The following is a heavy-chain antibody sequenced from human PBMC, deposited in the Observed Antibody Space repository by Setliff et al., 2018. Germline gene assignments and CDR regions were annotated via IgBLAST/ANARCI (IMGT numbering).Heavy chain of an antibody. J-gene: IGHJ4*02. CDR3: TRQTGGQLVDY. CDR2: IHHRGST. V-gene: IGHV4-38-2*01. CDR1: GYSISSGYY. D-gene: IGHD2-8*02. Sequence: KTSETLSLTCAVSGYSISSGYYWGWIRQPPGKGLEWIGSIHHRGSTYYNPSLKSRVTTLVDTSKNHFSLKLSSVTAADTAVYYCTRQTGGQLVDYWGQGTLVTVSS.